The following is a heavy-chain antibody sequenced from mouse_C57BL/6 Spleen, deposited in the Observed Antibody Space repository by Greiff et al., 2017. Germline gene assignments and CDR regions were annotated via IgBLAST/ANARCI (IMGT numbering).Heavy chain of an antibody. D-gene: IGHD4-1*01. CDR1: GFSLSTFGMG. Sequence: QVTLKVSGPGILQPSQTLSLTCSFSGFSLSTFGMGVGWIRQPSGKGLEWLAHIWWDGDKYYNPALKSPLTISKDTSKTQVFLKIANVDTADTATYYCARANWDGGLTWFAYWGQGTLVTVSA. J-gene: IGHJ3*01. CDR2: IWWDGDK. V-gene: IGHV8-8*01. CDR3: ARANWDGGLTWFAY.